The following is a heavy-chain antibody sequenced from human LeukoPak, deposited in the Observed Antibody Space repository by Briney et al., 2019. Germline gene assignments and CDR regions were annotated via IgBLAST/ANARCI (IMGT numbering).Heavy chain of an antibody. Sequence: GGSLRLSCAASGFTFRSYAMSWVRQAPGKGLEWVSSISSSSSYIYYADSVKGRFTISRDNAKNSLYLQMNSLRAEDTAVYYCARDQGDPQWPRGADYWGQGTLVTVSS. J-gene: IGHJ4*02. D-gene: IGHD6-19*01. CDR1: GFTFRSYA. V-gene: IGHV3-21*01. CDR2: ISSSSSYI. CDR3: ARDQGDPQWPRGADY.